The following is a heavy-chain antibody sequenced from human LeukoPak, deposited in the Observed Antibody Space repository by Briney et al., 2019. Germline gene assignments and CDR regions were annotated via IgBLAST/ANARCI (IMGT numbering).Heavy chain of an antibody. CDR1: GSSISSGYY. D-gene: IGHD4-17*01. Sequence: SETLSLTCTVSGSSISSGYYWGWIRQPPGKGLEWIGNKYHSGSTYYNPSLKSRVTISLDMSKNQFSLKLSSVTAADTALYYCARAEVTTSSLDYWGQGTLVTVSS. CDR2: KYHSGST. V-gene: IGHV4-38-2*02. J-gene: IGHJ4*02. CDR3: ARAEVTTSSLDY.